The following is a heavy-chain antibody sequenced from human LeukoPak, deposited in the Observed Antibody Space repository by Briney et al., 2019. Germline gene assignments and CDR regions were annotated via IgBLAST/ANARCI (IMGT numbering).Heavy chain of an antibody. Sequence: GGSLRLSCAASGFTFSSYSMNWVRQAPGKGLEWVSSITASSTAIYSADSVKGRFTISRDNAKNFLYLQMNSLRAEDTAVYYCGYSSGCCNWFDPWGQGTLVTVSS. CDR3: GYSSGCCNWFDP. D-gene: IGHD6-19*01. J-gene: IGHJ5*02. CDR1: GFTFSSYS. V-gene: IGHV3-21*01. CDR2: ITASSTAI.